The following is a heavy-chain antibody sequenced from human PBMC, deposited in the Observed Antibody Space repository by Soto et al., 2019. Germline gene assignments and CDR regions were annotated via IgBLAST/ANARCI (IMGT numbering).Heavy chain of an antibody. D-gene: IGHD3-22*01. J-gene: IGHJ4*02. CDR2: IIPIFGTA. Sequence: GASVKVSCKASGGTFSSYAISWVRQAPGQGLEWMGGIIPIFGTANYAQKFQGRVTITADESTSTAYMELSSLRSEDTAVYYCAREYYYDSSGYYVSVHWGQGTLVTVSS. V-gene: IGHV1-69*13. CDR1: GGTFSSYA. CDR3: AREYYYDSSGYYVSVH.